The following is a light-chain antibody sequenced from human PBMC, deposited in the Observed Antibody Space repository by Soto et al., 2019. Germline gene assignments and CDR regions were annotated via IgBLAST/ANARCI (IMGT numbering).Light chain of an antibody. J-gene: IGKJ1*01. CDR2: GIS. V-gene: IGKV3-20*01. CDR3: QQYVTSSPRT. CDR1: HTISSSY. Sequence: EIVLTQSPGTLSLSPGERATLSCRASHTISSSYLAWYQQKPGQAPRLLMYGISRRATGFPDRFSGSGSGTDLTLPITRLEPEDFSVYYCQQYVTSSPRTFGQGTKVEIK.